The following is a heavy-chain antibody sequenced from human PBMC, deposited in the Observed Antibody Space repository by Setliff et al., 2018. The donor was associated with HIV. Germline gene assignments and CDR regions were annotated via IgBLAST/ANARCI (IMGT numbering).Heavy chain of an antibody. J-gene: IGHJ5*02. Sequence: SETLSLTCTVSGGSISSYCWNWIRQLPGKGLEWIGYIFASGSSLYNPSLQSRVSISIDTSKNQFSLKLSSVTAADTAVYYCARRIDDSGSLPAKNWFDTWGQGRLVTVSS. CDR2: IFASGSS. CDR1: GGSISSYC. V-gene: IGHV4-4*09. CDR3: ARRIDDSGSLPAKNWFDT. D-gene: IGHD3-10*01.